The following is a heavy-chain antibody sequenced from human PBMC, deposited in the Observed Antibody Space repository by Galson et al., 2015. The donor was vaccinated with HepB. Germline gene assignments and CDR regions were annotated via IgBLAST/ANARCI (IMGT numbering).Heavy chain of an antibody. D-gene: IGHD7-27*01. J-gene: IGHJ4*02. CDR3: ARESMPGPWGDY. Sequence: SCKASGYTFSTYGISWVRQAPGQGLEWMGWISAKNGNTRYAQKLQDRVTMTTDTSTSTAYMELRSLRSDDTAMYYCARESMPGPWGDYWGQGTLATVSS. CDR2: ISAKNGNT. CDR1: GYTFSTYG. V-gene: IGHV1-18*01.